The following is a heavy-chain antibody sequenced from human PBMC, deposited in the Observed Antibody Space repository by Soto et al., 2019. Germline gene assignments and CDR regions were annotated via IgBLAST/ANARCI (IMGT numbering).Heavy chain of an antibody. Sequence: ASVKVSCKASGYTFTSYGISWVRQAPGQGLEWMGWISAYNGNTNYAQKLQGRVAMTTDTSTSTAYMELRSLRAEDTAVYYCAKSCGGFGELLGCYYGMDVWGQGTTVTVSS. J-gene: IGHJ6*02. CDR1: GYTFTSYG. CDR2: ISAYNGNT. CDR3: AKSCGGFGELLGCYYGMDV. V-gene: IGHV1-18*01. D-gene: IGHD3-10*01.